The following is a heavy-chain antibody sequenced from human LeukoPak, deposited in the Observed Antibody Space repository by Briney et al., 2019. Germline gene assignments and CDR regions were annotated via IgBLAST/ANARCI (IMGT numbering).Heavy chain of an antibody. CDR3: ARDQEGFDY. CDR1: GFSVSSYS. V-gene: IGHV3-23*01. CDR2: ISGSGGST. J-gene: IGHJ4*02. Sequence: GGSLRLSCAASGFSVSSYSMNWVRQAPGKGLEWVSAISGSGGSTYYADSVKGRFTISRDNSKNTLYLQMNSLRAEDTAVYYCARDQEGFDYWGQGTLVTVSS.